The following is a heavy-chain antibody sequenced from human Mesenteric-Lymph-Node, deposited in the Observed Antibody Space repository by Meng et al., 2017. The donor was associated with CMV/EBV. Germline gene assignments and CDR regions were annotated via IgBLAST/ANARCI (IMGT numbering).Heavy chain of an antibody. J-gene: IGHJ5*02. D-gene: IGHD3-10*01. Sequence: SETLSLTCTVSGGSISNFYWSWIRQPPGKGLEWIGFIYYSGDTKYNPSLMSRVTISMDTSRNQFSLSLTSVTAADTAVYYCARESAGSGRNNWFDPWGQGTLVTVSS. CDR2: IYYSGDT. CDR1: GGSISNFY. CDR3: ARESAGSGRNNWFDP. V-gene: IGHV4-59*01.